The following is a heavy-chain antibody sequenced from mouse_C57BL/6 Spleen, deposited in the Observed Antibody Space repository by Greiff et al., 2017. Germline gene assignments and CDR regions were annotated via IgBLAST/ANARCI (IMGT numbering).Heavy chain of an antibody. CDR1: GFTFSSYA. Sequence: EVKVVESGEGLVNPGGSLKLSCAASGFTFSSYAMSWVRQTPEKRLEWVAYISSGGDYIYYADTVKGRFTISRDNARNTLYLQMSSLKSEDTAMYYCTRDYYGSSSWFAYWGQGTLVTVSA. D-gene: IGHD1-1*01. J-gene: IGHJ3*01. CDR3: TRDYYGSSSWFAY. V-gene: IGHV5-9-1*02. CDR2: ISSGGDYI.